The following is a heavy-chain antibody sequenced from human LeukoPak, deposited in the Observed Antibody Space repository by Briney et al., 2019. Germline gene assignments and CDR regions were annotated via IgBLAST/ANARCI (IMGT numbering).Heavy chain of an antibody. Sequence: PGGSLRLSCAASGFTFSSYAMHWVRQAPGKGLEWVAVISYDGSNKYYADSVKGRFTISRDNAKNSLYLQMNSLRAEDTAVYYCARDPSLNGDYDYFWYFDLWGRGTLVTVSS. CDR2: ISYDGSNK. J-gene: IGHJ2*01. D-gene: IGHD4-17*01. CDR1: GFTFSSYA. CDR3: ARDPSLNGDYDYFWYFDL. V-gene: IGHV3-30*04.